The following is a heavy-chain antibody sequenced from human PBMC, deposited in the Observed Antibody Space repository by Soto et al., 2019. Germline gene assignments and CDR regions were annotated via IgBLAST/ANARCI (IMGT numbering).Heavy chain of an antibody. D-gene: IGHD5-18*01. CDR2: IKTTTDGGTT. CDR3: TTEIHGYRYFGY. Sequence: GGSLRLSCAASGFTFSNAWLSWFRQAPGKGLEWVGHIKTTTDGGTTDYAAPVKGRFTISRDDSQNTLYLQMDSLNTEDTAVYFCTTEIHGYRYFGYWGQGTLVTVSS. V-gene: IGHV3-15*01. CDR1: GFTFSNAW. J-gene: IGHJ4*02.